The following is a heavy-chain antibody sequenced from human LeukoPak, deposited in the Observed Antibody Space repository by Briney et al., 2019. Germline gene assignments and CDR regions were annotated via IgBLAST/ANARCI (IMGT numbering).Heavy chain of an antibody. V-gene: IGHV1-46*01. CDR2: IKVSGGRT. Sequence: GASVKVSCKASGYTFSGFYVHWVRQAPGQGLEWMSIIKVSGGRTEYARKFQGRVTVTRDMSTSTVYMELNNLRSEDTAVYYCAREPPESYYFDNWGQGTLVTVSS. J-gene: IGHJ4*02. CDR3: AREPPESYYFDN. CDR1: GYTFSGFY.